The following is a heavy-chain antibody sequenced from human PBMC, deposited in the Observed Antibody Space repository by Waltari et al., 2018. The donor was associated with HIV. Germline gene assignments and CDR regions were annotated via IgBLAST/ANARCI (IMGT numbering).Heavy chain of an antibody. J-gene: IGHJ4*02. D-gene: IGHD2-8*01. CDR1: GGSFSGYY. Sequence: QVQLQQWGAGLLKPSETLSLTCAVYGGSFSGYYWSWIRQPPGKGLEWIGEINHSGSTNYNPSLKSRVTISVDTSKNQFSLKLSSVTAADTAVYYCARENNGRHFDYWGQGTLVTVSS. CDR2: INHSGST. CDR3: ARENNGRHFDY. V-gene: IGHV4-34*01.